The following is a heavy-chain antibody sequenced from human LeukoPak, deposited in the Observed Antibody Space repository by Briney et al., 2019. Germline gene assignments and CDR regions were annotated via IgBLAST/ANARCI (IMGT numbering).Heavy chain of an antibody. CDR2: IWYDGSNK. CDR3: AREERDTAMVPFDY. Sequence: PGRSLRLSCAASGFTFSSYGMHWVRQAPGKGLEWVAVIWYDGSNKYYAGSVKGRFTISRDNSKNTLYLQMNSLRAEDTAVYYCAREERDTAMVPFDYWGQGTLVTVSS. J-gene: IGHJ4*02. D-gene: IGHD5-18*01. V-gene: IGHV3-33*01. CDR1: GFTFSSYG.